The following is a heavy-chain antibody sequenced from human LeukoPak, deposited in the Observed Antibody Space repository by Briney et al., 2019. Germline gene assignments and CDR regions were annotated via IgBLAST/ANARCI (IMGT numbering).Heavy chain of an antibody. V-gene: IGHV4-39*01. CDR1: GGSISSSSYY. J-gene: IGHJ3*02. D-gene: IGHD3-10*01. CDR3: ARRYYYGSGDDAFDI. CDR2: IYYSGST. Sequence: SETLSLTCTVSGGSISSSSYYWGWIRQPPGKGLEWIGSIYYSGSTYYNPSLKSRVTISVDTSKNQFSLKLSSVTAADTAVYYCARRYYYGSGDDAFDIWGQGTMVTVSS.